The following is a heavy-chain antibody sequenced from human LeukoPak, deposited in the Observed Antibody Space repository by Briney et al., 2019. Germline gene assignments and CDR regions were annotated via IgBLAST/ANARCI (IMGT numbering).Heavy chain of an antibody. CDR1: GGSISSSSYY. D-gene: IGHD6-19*01. CDR3: ARVSYSSGWYNWFDP. V-gene: IGHV4-39*01. J-gene: IGHJ5*02. Sequence: SETLSLTCTVSGGSISSSSYYWGWIRQPPGKGLEWIGSIYYSGSTYYNPSLKSRVTISVDTSKNQFSLKLSPVTAADTAVYYCARVSYSSGWYNWFDPWGQGTLVTVSS. CDR2: IYYSGST.